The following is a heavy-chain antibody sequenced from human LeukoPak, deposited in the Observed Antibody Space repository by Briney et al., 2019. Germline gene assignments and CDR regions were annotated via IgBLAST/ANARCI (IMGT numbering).Heavy chain of an antibody. J-gene: IGHJ4*02. V-gene: IGHV4-30-2*01. CDR3: ARDLATYCSSTSCSYFDY. Sequence: SETLSLTCTVSGGSISSGGYYWSWIRQPPGRGLEWIGYIYHSGSTYYNPSLKSRVTISVDRSKNQFSLKLSSVTAADTAVYYCARDLATYCSSTSCSYFDYWGQGTLVTVSS. D-gene: IGHD2-2*01. CDR1: GGSISSGGYY. CDR2: IYHSGST.